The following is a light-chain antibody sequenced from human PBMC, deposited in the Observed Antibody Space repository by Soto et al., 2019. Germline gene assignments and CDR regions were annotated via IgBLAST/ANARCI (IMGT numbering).Light chain of an antibody. V-gene: IGKV3-15*01. Sequence: EIVMTQSPATLSVSPGERATLSCRASQSVSSNLAWYQQKPGQAPRLLIYGASTRATGIPARFSGSGSGTEFTLTISSLQSEDFAVYYCMQPLENFRTFGQGTKVEIK. J-gene: IGKJ1*01. CDR1: QSVSSN. CDR3: MQPLENFRT. CDR2: GAS.